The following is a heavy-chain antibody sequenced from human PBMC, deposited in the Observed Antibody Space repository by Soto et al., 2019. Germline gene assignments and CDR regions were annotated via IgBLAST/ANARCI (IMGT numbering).Heavy chain of an antibody. CDR2: IYHSGSA. CDR1: GGSISSGGYS. V-gene: IGHV4-30-2*01. CDR3: ARGSDSGLDY. J-gene: IGHJ4*02. D-gene: IGHD5-12*01. Sequence: SETLSLTCAVSGGSISSGGYSWSWIRQPPGKGLEWIGYIYHSGSAYYNPSLKSRVTISVDRSKNQFSLKLSSVTAADTAVYYCARGSDSGLDYWGQGTLVTVSS.